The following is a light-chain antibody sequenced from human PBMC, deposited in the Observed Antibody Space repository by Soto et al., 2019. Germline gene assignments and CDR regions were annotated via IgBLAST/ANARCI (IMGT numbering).Light chain of an antibody. Sequence: EIVMTQSPATLSVSPGERATLSCRASQSVSTNLAWYQQKPGQAPRLLIFGASTRATDVPARFSGSVSGTEFTLTISTLQSEDFALYCCLPHHSWPRTFGQGT. CDR3: LPHHSWPRT. V-gene: IGKV3-15*01. CDR1: QSVSTN. J-gene: IGKJ1*01. CDR2: GAS.